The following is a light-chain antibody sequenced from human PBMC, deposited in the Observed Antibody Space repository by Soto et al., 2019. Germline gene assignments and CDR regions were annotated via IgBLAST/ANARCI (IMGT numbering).Light chain of an antibody. CDR3: QQASRFPLT. CDR1: QDISKW. Sequence: DIQMTQSPSSVSASVGDRVTITCRASQDISKWLAWFQQKPGKAPKLLYAASTLQSGVPSRFSGSGSGTDFTLTISSLQPEDFATYYCQQASRFPLTFGGGTKVEIK. CDR2: AAS. V-gene: IGKV1-12*01. J-gene: IGKJ4*01.